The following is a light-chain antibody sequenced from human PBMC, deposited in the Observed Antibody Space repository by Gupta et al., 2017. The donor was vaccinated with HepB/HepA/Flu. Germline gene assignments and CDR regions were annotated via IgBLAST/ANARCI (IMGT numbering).Light chain of an antibody. V-gene: IGKV2-28*01. CDR3: KQALQTPFT. CDR2: LGS. J-gene: IGKJ3*01. CDR1: QSRLHSNGYNY. Sequence: DIVMTQSPLSLPVTPGEPASISCRSSQSRLHSNGYNYLDWYLQKPGQSPQLLIYLGSNRASGVPDRFSGSGSGTDFTLKISRGEAEDVGVYYCKQALQTPFTFGHGTKVDIK.